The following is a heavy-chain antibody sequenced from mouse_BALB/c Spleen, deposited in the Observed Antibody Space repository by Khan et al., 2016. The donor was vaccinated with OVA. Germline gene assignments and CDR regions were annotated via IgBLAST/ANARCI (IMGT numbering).Heavy chain of an antibody. CDR2: ISYSGNT. CDR3: ARVYGRDFDY. J-gene: IGHJ2*02. V-gene: IGHV3-2*02. Sequence: EVQLKQSGPGLVKPSQSLSLTCTVTGYSFTSDYAWNWLRQFPGNKLEWMGFISYSGNTKYNPSLTSRFSITRNTSKNQFFLMLNSVTTEDTDTYYCARVYGRDFDYWGQGTSLTVSS. D-gene: IGHD1-1*01. CDR1: GYSFTSDYA.